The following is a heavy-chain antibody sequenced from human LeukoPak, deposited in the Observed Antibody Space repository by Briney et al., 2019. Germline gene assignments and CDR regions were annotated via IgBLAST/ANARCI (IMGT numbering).Heavy chain of an antibody. Sequence: PSETLSLTCTVSGGSISSYYCSWIRQPPGKGLEWIGYIYYSGSTNYNPSLKSRVTISVDTSKNQFSLKLSSVTAADTAVYYCARAIVVPAAIYYFDYWGQGTLVTVSS. D-gene: IGHD2-2*02. V-gene: IGHV4-59*01. CDR1: GGSISSYY. CDR2: IYYSGST. J-gene: IGHJ4*02. CDR3: ARAIVVPAAIYYFDY.